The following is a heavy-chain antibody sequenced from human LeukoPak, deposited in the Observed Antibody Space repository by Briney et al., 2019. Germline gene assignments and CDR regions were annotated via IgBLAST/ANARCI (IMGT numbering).Heavy chain of an antibody. Sequence: PGGSLRLSCAASGFTFSTYWMHWVRQAPGKGLVWVSRINPDGTTTSYADSVKGRFTISRDNAKNSLYLQMNSLRAEDTAVYYCARDRGQLVVADAFDIWGQGTMVTVSS. CDR3: ARDRGQLVVADAFDI. CDR2: INPDGTTT. D-gene: IGHD6-6*01. V-gene: IGHV3-74*01. J-gene: IGHJ3*02. CDR1: GFTFSTYW.